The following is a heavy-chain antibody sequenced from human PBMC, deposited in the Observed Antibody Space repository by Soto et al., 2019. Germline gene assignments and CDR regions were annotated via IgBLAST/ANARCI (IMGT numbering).Heavy chain of an antibody. Sequence: PVGSLRLSCAASRFTFSSYWMNWVRQAPGKGLEWVANIKQDGSEKYYVDSVKGRFTISRDNAKNSLYLQMNSLRAEDTAVYFCARGSDSSSYSYNWFDPWGQGTLVTVSS. CDR1: RFTFSSYW. J-gene: IGHJ5*02. CDR3: ARGSDSSSYSYNWFDP. V-gene: IGHV3-7*03. CDR2: IKQDGSEK. D-gene: IGHD6-6*01.